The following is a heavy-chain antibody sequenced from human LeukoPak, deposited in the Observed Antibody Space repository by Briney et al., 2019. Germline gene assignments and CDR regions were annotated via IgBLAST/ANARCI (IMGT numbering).Heavy chain of an antibody. CDR1: GFDFSDFV. D-gene: IGHD1/OR15-1a*01. CDR2: IRRKAYGGTQ. Sequence: PGGSLRLSCTTSGFDFSDFVISWIRQAPGKGLEWVGLIRRKAYGGTQEYDASVKDRFTISRDDSKSTAYLQMLNLKSEDTGMYYCAGNNGWLSRYWGQGTLVAVSS. V-gene: IGHV3-49*03. J-gene: IGHJ4*02. CDR3: AGNNGWLSRY.